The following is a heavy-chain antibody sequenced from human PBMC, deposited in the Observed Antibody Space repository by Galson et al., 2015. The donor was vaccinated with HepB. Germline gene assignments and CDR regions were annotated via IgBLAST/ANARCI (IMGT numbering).Heavy chain of an antibody. CDR3: AKKRAGSGSYSDFLYYGMDV. J-gene: IGHJ6*02. CDR2: ISGSGGST. Sequence: SLRLSCAASGFTFSSYAMSWVRQAPGKGLEWVSAISGSGGSTYYADSVKGRFTISRDNSKNTLYLQMNSLRAEDTAVYYCAKKRAGSGSYSDFLYYGMDVWGQGTTVTVSS. V-gene: IGHV3-23*01. CDR1: GFTFSSYA. D-gene: IGHD3-10*01.